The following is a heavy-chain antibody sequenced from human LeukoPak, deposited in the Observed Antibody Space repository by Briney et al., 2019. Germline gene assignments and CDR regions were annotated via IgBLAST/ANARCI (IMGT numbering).Heavy chain of an antibody. CDR1: GGSISSNY. CDR2: IYYSGST. D-gene: IGHD6-6*01. CDR3: ATLAGSIAARDYAFDI. Sequence: SETLSLTCTVSGGSISSNYWSWIRQPPGKGLEWIGYIYYSGSTNYNPSLKSRVTISVDTSKNQFSLKLSSVTAADTAVYYCATLAGSIAARDYAFDIWGQGTMVTVSS. J-gene: IGHJ3*02. V-gene: IGHV4-59*01.